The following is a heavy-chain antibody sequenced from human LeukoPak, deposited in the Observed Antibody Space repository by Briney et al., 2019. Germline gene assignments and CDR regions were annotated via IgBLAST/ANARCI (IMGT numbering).Heavy chain of an antibody. CDR1: GSRSTTYW. V-gene: IGHV5-10-1*01. CDR2: IDPSDSYT. D-gene: IGHD3-9*01. Sequence: GESLKISCKGSGSRSTTYWISWVRQMSGKGLEWMGTIDPSDSYTKYSPTFQGHVTISADKSISTAYLQWSSLKASDTAVYYCARSLFDYDILTGHDYWGQGTLVTVSS. J-gene: IGHJ4*02. CDR3: ARSLFDYDILTGHDY.